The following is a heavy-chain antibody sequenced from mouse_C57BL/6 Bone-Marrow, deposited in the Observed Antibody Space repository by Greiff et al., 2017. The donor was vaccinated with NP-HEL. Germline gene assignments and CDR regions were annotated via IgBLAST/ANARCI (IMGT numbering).Heavy chain of an antibody. CDR2: ISDGGSYT. J-gene: IGHJ2*01. V-gene: IGHV5-4*01. CDR3: ARDASMVTPYYFDY. D-gene: IGHD2-2*01. Sequence: EVMLVESGGGLVKPGGSLKLSCAASGFTFSSYAISWVRQTPEKRLEWVATISDGGSYTYYPDNVKGRFTISRDNAKNNLYLQMSHLKSEDTAMYYCARDASMVTPYYFDYWGQGTTLTVSS. CDR1: GFTFSSYA.